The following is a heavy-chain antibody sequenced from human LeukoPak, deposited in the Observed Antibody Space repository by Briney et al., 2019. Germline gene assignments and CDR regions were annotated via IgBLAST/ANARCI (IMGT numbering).Heavy chain of an antibody. V-gene: IGHV3-7*01. CDR1: GFTFSNYW. CDR2: INQDGSEE. D-gene: IGHD5-12*01. CDR3: VRDGGVSGYDLLDY. J-gene: IGHJ4*02. Sequence: GGSLRLSCAASGFTFSNYWMTWVRQAPGKGLEWVAHINQDGSEEHYMDSVKARFTISRDNAKNSLSLQMNSLRTEDTAVYYCVRDGGVSGYDLLDYWGQGTLVTVSS.